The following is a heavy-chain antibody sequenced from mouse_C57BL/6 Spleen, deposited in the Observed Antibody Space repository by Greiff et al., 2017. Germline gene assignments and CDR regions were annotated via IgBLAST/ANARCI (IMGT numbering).Heavy chain of an antibody. D-gene: IGHD2-3*01. CDR1: GYSITSGYY. Sequence: DVKLQESGPGLVKPSQSLSLTCSVTGYSITSGYYWNWLRQFPGNKLEWMGYISYDGSNNYNPSLKNRISITRDTSKNQFFLKLNSVTTEDTATYYCARDDGYYEYFDVWGTGTTVTVSS. V-gene: IGHV3-6*01. J-gene: IGHJ1*03. CDR3: ARDDGYYEYFDV. CDR2: ISYDGSN.